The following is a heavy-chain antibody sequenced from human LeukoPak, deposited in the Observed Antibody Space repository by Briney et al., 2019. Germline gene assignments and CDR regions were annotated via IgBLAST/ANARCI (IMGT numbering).Heavy chain of an antibody. CDR1: GGSISSGSYY. Sequence: PSETLSLTCTVSGGSISSGSYYWGWIRQPPGKGLEWIGSIYYSGSTYYNPSLKSRVTISVDTSKNQFSLKLSSVTAADTAVYYCAREHGSGSYYKGWFDPWGQGTLVTVSS. D-gene: IGHD3-10*01. V-gene: IGHV4-39*07. J-gene: IGHJ5*02. CDR2: IYYSGST. CDR3: AREHGSGSYYKGWFDP.